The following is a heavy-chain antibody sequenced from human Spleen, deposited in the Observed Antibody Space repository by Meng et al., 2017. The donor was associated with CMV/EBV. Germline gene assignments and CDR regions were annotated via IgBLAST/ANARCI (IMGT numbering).Heavy chain of an antibody. J-gene: IGHJ5*02. CDR3: ARGVRHYCSSISCFGWFDP. V-gene: IGHV1-69*10. Sequence: SVKVSCKASGSTFSSYAISWVRQAPGQGLEWMGGIIPILGIANSAQKFQGRVTITADKSTNTAYMELSSLKSEDTAVYYCARGVRHYCSSISCFGWFDPWGQGTLVTVSS. D-gene: IGHD2-2*01. CDR1: GSTFSSYA. CDR2: IIPILGIA.